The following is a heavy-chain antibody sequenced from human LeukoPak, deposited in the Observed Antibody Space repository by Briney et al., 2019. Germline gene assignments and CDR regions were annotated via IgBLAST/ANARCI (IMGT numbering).Heavy chain of an antibody. Sequence: GRSLRLSCAASGFTFSSYGMHWVRQAPGKGLEWVAVISYDGSNKYYADSVKGRFTISRDNSKNTLYLQMNSLRAEDTAVYYCAKSYQLLSHDAFDIWGQGTMVTVSS. CDR3: AKSYQLLSHDAFDI. D-gene: IGHD2-2*01. CDR1: GFTFSSYG. CDR2: ISYDGSNK. J-gene: IGHJ3*02. V-gene: IGHV3-30*18.